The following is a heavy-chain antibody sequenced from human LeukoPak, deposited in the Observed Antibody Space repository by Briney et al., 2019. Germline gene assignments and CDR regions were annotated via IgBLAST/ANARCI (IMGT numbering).Heavy chain of an antibody. CDR1: GYRFTSYW. CDR2: IYPGDSDT. J-gene: IGHJ4*02. CDR3: ARRAPYCGGDCYSLFDY. D-gene: IGHD2-21*02. Sequence: GESLKISFKGSGYRFTSYWIGWVRPMPGKGLEWMGIIYPGDSDTRYSPSFQGQVTISADKSISTAYLQWSSLKASDTAMYYCARRAPYCGGDCYSLFDYWGQGTLVTVSS. V-gene: IGHV5-51*01.